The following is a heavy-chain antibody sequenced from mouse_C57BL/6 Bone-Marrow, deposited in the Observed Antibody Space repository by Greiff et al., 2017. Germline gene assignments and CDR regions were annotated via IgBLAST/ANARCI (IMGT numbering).Heavy chain of an antibody. CDR3: ANFDV. CDR2: ISDGGSYT. CDR1: GFTFSSYA. J-gene: IGHJ1*03. V-gene: IGHV5-4*03. Sequence: EVMLVESGGGLVKPGGSLKLSCAASGFTFSSYAMSWVRQTPEKRLEWVATISDGGSYTYYPDNVKGRFTISRDNAKNNLYLQMSHLKSEDTAMYYYANFDVWGTGTTVTVSS.